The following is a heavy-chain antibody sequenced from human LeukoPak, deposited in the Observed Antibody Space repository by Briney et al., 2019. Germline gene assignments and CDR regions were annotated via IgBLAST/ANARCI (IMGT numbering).Heavy chain of an antibody. Sequence: GGSLRLSCAASGFMFSRYTMNWVRQAPGKGLEWVSSISSSSSYIYYADSVKGRFTISRDNAKNSLYLQMNSLRVEDTAVYYCARAETFDYWGQGTLVTVSS. CDR3: ARAETFDY. V-gene: IGHV3-21*01. D-gene: IGHD1-14*01. CDR1: GFMFSRYT. CDR2: ISSSSSYI. J-gene: IGHJ4*02.